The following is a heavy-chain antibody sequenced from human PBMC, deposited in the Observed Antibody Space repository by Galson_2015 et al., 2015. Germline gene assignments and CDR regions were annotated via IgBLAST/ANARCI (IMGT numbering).Heavy chain of an antibody. CDR2: IYLDDDE. CDR3: AHSHGEVEWLPNRGKGYFDY. Sequence: PALGRPTQALTLSCTFSGLSLRTSGVGVCWIRQPPGKALEWIALIYLDDDERYSPSLKSRLTITKDTSKNQVVLTMTNMDPVDTATYYCAHSHGEVEWLPNRGKGYFDYWGQGTLVTVSS. J-gene: IGHJ4*02. D-gene: IGHD3-3*01. V-gene: IGHV2-5*02. CDR1: GLSLRTSGVG.